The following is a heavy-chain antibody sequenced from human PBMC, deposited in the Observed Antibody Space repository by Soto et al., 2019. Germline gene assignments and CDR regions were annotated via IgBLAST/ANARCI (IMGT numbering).Heavy chain of an antibody. V-gene: IGHV4-34*01. CDR3: ARGSQALLWFGELRRTWFDP. CDR2: INHSGST. J-gene: IGHJ5*02. Sequence: PSETLSLTCAVYGGSFSGYYWSWIRQPPGKGLEWVGEINHSGSTNYNPSLKGRVTISVDTSKNQFSLKLSSVTAADTAVYYCARGSQALLWFGELRRTWFDPWGQGTLVTVSS. D-gene: IGHD3-10*01. CDR1: GGSFSGYY.